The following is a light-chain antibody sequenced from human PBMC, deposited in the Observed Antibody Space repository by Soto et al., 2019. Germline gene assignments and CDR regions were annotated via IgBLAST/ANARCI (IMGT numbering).Light chain of an antibody. V-gene: IGLV2-11*01. CDR1: SSDVGGYNY. Sequence: QSALTQPRSVSGSPGQSVTISCTGTSSDVGGYNYVSWYQQYPGKAPKPMIFDVTKRPSGVPDRFSGSKSGNTASLTISGLQAEDEADYYCCSYAGSYSVVFGGGTKVTVL. J-gene: IGLJ2*01. CDR2: DVT. CDR3: CSYAGSYSVV.